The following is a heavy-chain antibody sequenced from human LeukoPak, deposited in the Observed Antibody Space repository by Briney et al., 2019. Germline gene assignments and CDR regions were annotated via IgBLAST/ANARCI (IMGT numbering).Heavy chain of an antibody. CDR3: ARGYCSGGSCYSFDY. CDR1: GFTVSFNY. V-gene: IGHV3-53*01. D-gene: IGHD2-15*01. CDR2: IYSGGST. Sequence: GGSLRLSCAASGFTVSFNYMSWVRQAPGKGLEWISVIYSGGSTYYADSVKGRFTISIDDSKNTLYLQMNSLRAEDTAVYYCARGYCSGGSCYSFDYWGQGTLVTVSS. J-gene: IGHJ4*02.